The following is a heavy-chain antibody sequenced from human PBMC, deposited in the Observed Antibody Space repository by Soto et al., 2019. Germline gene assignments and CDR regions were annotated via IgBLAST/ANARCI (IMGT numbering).Heavy chain of an antibody. CDR1: GFTFSSYW. V-gene: IGHV3-74*01. Sequence: GGSLRLSCAASGFTFSSYWMHWVRQAPGKGLVWVSRINSDGSSTSYADSVKGRFTISRDNAKNTLYLQMNSLRAEDTAVYYCAREGYYYDSSGYYWGTRDAFDIWGQGTMVTVSS. CDR2: INSDGSST. CDR3: AREGYYYDSSGYYWGTRDAFDI. D-gene: IGHD3-22*01. J-gene: IGHJ3*02.